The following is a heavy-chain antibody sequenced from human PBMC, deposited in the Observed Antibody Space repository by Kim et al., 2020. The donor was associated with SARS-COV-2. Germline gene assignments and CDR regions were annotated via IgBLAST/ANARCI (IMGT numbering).Heavy chain of an antibody. Sequence: GGSLRLSCSASGFSFSTYSMNWVRQAPGKGLEWVASISRTSDYIYYGDSVKGRFTISRDNAKTSLYLQMNSLRAEDTAVYFCARDVDLNTIYAFDIWGQGTVVTVSS. CDR1: GFSFSTYS. CDR3: ARDVDLNTIYAFDI. V-gene: IGHV3-21*01. D-gene: IGHD3-10*01. J-gene: IGHJ3*02. CDR2: ISRTSDYI.